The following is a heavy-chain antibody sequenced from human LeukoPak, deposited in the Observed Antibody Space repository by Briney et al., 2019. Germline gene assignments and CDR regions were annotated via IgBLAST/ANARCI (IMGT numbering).Heavy chain of an antibody. CDR3: ASGRAYCGGDCYPLDY. J-gene: IGHJ4*02. CDR2: IIPILGIA. Sequence: ASVKVSCKASGGTFSSYAISWVRQAPGQGLEWMGRIIPILGIANYAQKFQGRVTITPDKSTSTAYMELSSLRSEDTAVYYCASGRAYCGGDCYPLDYWGQGTLVTVSS. V-gene: IGHV1-69*04. D-gene: IGHD2-21*02. CDR1: GGTFSSYA.